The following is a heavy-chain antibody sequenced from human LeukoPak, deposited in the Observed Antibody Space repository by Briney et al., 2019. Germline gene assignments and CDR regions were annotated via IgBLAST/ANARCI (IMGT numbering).Heavy chain of an antibody. Sequence: GGSLRLSCAPSGFTFSNYGMHWVRQAPGKGLEWVAFVRYDESTKFYADSVKGRFTISRDNSKPTLYLQMNSLRAEDTAVYYCAKDVPAAYFDYWGQGTLVTVSS. CDR1: GFTFSNYG. J-gene: IGHJ4*02. V-gene: IGHV3-30*02. CDR3: AKDVPAAYFDY. CDR2: VRYDESTK. D-gene: IGHD2-2*01.